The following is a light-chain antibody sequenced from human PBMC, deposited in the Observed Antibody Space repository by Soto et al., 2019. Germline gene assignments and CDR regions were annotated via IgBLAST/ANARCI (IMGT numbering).Light chain of an antibody. CDR1: QSVSSY. J-gene: IGKJ1*01. CDR2: DAS. V-gene: IGKV3-11*01. Sequence: EIVLTQSPGTLSLSPGERATLSCRASQSVSSYLAWYQQKPGQAPRLLIYDASNRATGIPARFSGSGSGTDFTLTISSLEPEDFALYYCQQRRNWPLTFGQGTKVEIK. CDR3: QQRRNWPLT.